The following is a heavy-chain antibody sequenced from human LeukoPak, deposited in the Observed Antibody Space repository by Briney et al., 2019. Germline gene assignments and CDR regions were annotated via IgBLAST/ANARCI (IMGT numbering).Heavy chain of an antibody. CDR2: MYYSGGT. CDR3: ARHGAGYSFNY. J-gene: IGHJ4*02. CDR1: GGSISSSSHY. D-gene: IGHD5-18*01. Sequence: SETLSLTCTVSGGSISSSSHYWGWIRQPPGKGLEWIGSMYYSGGTYYNPSLKSRVTISIETSKNQFSLKLNSVTAADTAVYYCARHGAGYSFNYWGQGSLVTVSS. V-gene: IGHV4-39*01.